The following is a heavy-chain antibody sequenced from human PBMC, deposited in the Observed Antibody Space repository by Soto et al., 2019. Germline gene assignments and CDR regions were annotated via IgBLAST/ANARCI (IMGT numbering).Heavy chain of an antibody. J-gene: IGHJ4*02. CDR1: GLTFGSHW. CDR2: IKEDGSEK. V-gene: IGHV3-7*05. Sequence: EVQLVESGGGLVQPGGSLRLSCAGSGLTFGSHWMNWVRQAPGKGLEWVANIKEDGSEKYYVDSVKGRFTISTDNAKNSLYLQMNSLRADDTAVYYGARGLGWASDYWGQGTLVTVSS. CDR3: ARGLGWASDY. D-gene: IGHD6-19*01.